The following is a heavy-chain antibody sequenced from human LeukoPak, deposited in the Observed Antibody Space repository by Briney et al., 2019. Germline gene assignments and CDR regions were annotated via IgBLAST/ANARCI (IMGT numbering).Heavy chain of an antibody. D-gene: IGHD1-20*01. Sequence: ASVKVSCKASGYTFTSYGISWVRQAPGQGLEWMGWISAYNGNTNYAQKLQGRVTMTTDTSTSTAYMELRSLRSDDTAVYYCASSPRGLYNWNDPWFDPWGQGTLVTVSS. CDR3: ASSPRGLYNWNDPWFDP. V-gene: IGHV1-18*01. CDR2: ISAYNGNT. CDR1: GYTFTSYG. J-gene: IGHJ5*02.